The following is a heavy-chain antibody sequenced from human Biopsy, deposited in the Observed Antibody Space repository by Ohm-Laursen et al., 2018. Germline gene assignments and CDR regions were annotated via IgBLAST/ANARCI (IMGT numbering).Heavy chain of an antibody. D-gene: IGHD1-26*01. CDR1: DGSINSYY. CDR3: ARDYSWDH. Sequence: SETLSLTCTVSDGSINSYYWNWIRQPPGKRLEWIGNIYYSGSTNFNPSLKSRVTISVDTSKNQFSLKLSSVTAADTAVYFCARDYSWDHWGQGILVTVSS. V-gene: IGHV4-59*01. CDR2: IYYSGST. J-gene: IGHJ4*02.